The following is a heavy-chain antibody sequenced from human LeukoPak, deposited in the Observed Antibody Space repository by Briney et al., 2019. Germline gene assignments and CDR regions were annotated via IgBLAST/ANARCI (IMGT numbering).Heavy chain of an antibody. CDR2: IYYSGST. V-gene: IGHV4-59*01. CDR3: ARWGIAAAGYYYYMDV. J-gene: IGHJ6*03. Sequence: MTSETLSLTCTVSGGSISSYYWSWIRQPPGKGLEWIGYIYYSGSTNYNPSLKSRVTTSVDTSKNQFSLKLSSVTAADTAVYYCARWGIAAAGYYYYMDVWGKGTTVTVSS. CDR1: GGSISSYY. D-gene: IGHD6-13*01.